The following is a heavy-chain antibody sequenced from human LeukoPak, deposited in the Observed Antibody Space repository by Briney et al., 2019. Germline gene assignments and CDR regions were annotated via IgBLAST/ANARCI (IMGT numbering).Heavy chain of an antibody. Sequence: PSETLSLTCTVSGGSISSGGYYWSWIRQHPGKGLEWIGYIYYSGSTYYNPSLKSRVTISVDTSKNQFSLKLSSVTAADTAVYYCARRGYSYGYGGFGGVNWFDPWGQGTLVTASS. CDR1: GGSISSGGYY. CDR2: IYYSGST. CDR3: ARRGYSYGYGGFGGVNWFDP. J-gene: IGHJ5*02. D-gene: IGHD5-18*01. V-gene: IGHV4-31*03.